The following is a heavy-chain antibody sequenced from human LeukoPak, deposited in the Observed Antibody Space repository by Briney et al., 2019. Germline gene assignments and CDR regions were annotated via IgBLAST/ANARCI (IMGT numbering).Heavy chain of an antibody. CDR3: ARWSGSPIF. D-gene: IGHD1-26*01. J-gene: IGHJ4*02. CDR2: IYYSGST. V-gene: IGHV4-59*01. CDR1: GGSISSYY. Sequence: PSETLSLTCTVSGGSISSYYWSCIRQPPGEGLEWIGYIYYSGSTNYNPSLKSRVPISVDTSKNQFSLKLSSVTAAYTAVYYCARWSGSPIFWGQGTLVTVSS.